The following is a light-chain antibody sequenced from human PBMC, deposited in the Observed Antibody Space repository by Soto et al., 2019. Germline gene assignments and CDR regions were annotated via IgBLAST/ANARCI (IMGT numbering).Light chain of an antibody. Sequence: QSVLTQAPSVSGTPGQRVTITCSGSSSNIGRNSVNWYQHLPGTAPKLLTHGNNHRPSGVPDRVSGSKSGTSASLAISGLQPEHEADYCCAAWDDSLNEYVFGDGSKVTVL. CDR2: GNN. V-gene: IGLV1-44*01. CDR3: AAWDDSLNEYV. J-gene: IGLJ1*01. CDR1: SSNIGRNS.